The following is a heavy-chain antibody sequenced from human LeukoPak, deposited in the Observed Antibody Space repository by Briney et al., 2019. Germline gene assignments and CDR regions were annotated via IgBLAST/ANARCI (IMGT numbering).Heavy chain of an antibody. Sequence: ASVKVSCKASGYTFTSYAMHWVRQAPGQRLEWMGWINAGNGNTKYSQKLQGRVTITRDTSASTAYMELSSLRSEDTAVYYCARGATAARKNWFDPWGQGTLVTVSS. CDR1: GYTFTSYA. CDR3: ARGATAARKNWFDP. V-gene: IGHV1-3*01. J-gene: IGHJ5*02. D-gene: IGHD6-13*01. CDR2: INAGNGNT.